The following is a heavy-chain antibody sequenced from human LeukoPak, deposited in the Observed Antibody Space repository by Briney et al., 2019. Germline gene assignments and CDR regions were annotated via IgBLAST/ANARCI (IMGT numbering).Heavy chain of an antibody. CDR2: SYQSGSP. CDR3: ARARGYDKGPFDY. J-gene: IGHJ4*02. Sequence: SETLSLTCAVSGGSISSDNWWSWVRQPPGKGLEWIGESYQSGSPNYNSSLKSRVTISVDKSKNQFSLKLSSVTAADTAVYYCARARGYDKGPFDYRGQGTLVTVSS. V-gene: IGHV4-4*02. D-gene: IGHD5-12*01. CDR1: GGSISSDNW.